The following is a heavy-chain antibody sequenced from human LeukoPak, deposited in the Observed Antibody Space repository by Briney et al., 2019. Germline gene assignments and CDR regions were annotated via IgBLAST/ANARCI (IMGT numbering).Heavy chain of an antibody. V-gene: IGHV4-61*02. CDR3: ARSPRYYDFWSGSDWFDP. CDR1: GGSISSGSYY. D-gene: IGHD3-3*01. CDR2: IYTSGST. J-gene: IGHJ5*02. Sequence: SQTLSLTCTVSGGSISSGSYYWRWIRQPAGKGLEWIGRIYTSGSTNYNPSLKSRVTISVDTSKNQFSLKLSSVTAADTAVYYCARSPRYYDFWSGSDWFDPWGQGTLVTVSS.